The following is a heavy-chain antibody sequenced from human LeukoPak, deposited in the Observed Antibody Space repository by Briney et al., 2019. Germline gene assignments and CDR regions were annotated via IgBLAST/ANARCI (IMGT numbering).Heavy chain of an antibody. V-gene: IGHV1-2*06. CDR3: ARVLYYYDSSGLRPLGY. J-gene: IGHJ4*02. CDR2: INPNSGGT. Sequence: ASVKVSCKASGYTFTGYYMHWVRQAPGQGLEWMGRINPNSGGTNYAQKFQGRVTMTRDTSISTAYMERSRLRSDDTAVYYCARVLYYYDSSGLRPLGYWGQGTLVTVSS. CDR1: GYTFTGYY. D-gene: IGHD3-22*01.